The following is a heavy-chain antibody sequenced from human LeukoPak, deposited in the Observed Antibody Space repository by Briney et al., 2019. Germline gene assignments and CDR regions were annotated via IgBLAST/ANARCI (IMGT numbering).Heavy chain of an antibody. CDR2: IKNEHYGGTA. CDR3: GKEEQRVITPGLDY. CDR1: GFSFISVW. J-gene: IGHJ4*02. Sequence: GGSLRLSCVGSGFSFISVWLNWVRQTPGKGLEWVGRIKNEHYGGTADYNEAIKGRFTISRDDSKNTLYLQMNSLRTEDTAFYYCGKEEQRVITPGLDYWGQGTLVTVSS. D-gene: IGHD4-23*01. V-gene: IGHV3-15*07.